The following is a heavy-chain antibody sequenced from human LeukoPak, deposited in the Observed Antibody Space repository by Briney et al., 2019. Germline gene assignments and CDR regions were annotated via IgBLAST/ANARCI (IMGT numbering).Heavy chain of an antibody. CDR1: VGTFSSYS. Sequence: ASVTVSYKASVGTFSSYSISWVRQAPGQGLEWMGRTIPILGIANYAQKFQGRVTITADKSTSTAYMELSSLRSEDTAVYYCARNPEDYYDRSGYVYYFDYWGQGTLVTVSS. CDR2: TIPILGIA. CDR3: ARNPEDYYDRSGYVYYFDY. V-gene: IGHV1-69*02. D-gene: IGHD3-22*01. J-gene: IGHJ4*02.